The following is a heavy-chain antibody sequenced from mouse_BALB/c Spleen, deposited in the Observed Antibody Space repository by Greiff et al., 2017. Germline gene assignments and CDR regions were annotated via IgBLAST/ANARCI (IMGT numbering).Heavy chain of an antibody. CDR3: ARLVGRYYFDY. Sequence: QVQLQQSGAELVKPGASVKLSCKASGYTFTSYYMYWVKQRPGQGLEWIGDINPSNGGTNFNEKFKSKATLTVDKSSSTAYMQLSSLTSEDSAVYYCARLVGRYYFDYWGQGTTLTVSS. V-gene: IGHV1-53*01. J-gene: IGHJ2*01. CDR1: GYTFTSYY. CDR2: INPSNGGT. D-gene: IGHD1-1*02.